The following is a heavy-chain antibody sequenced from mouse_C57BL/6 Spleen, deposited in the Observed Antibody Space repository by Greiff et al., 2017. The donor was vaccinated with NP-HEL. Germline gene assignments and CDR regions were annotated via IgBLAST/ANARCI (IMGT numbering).Heavy chain of an antibody. CDR1: GYTFTSYW. J-gene: IGHJ4*01. V-gene: IGHV1-59*01. Sequence: QVQLQQPGAELVRPGTSVKLSCKASGYTFTSYWMHWVKQRPGQGLEWIGVIDPSDSYTNYTQKFKGKATLTVDTSSSIAYMQLSSLTSEDSAVYYCARGGDYEGYYAMDYWGQGTSVTVSS. D-gene: IGHD1-1*01. CDR2: IDPSDSYT. CDR3: ARGGDYEGYYAMDY.